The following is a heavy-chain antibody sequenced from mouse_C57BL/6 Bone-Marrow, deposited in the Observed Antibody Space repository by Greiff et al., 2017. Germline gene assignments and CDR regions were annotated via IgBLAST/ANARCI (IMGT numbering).Heavy chain of an antibody. CDR3: ARSGEVNYEDY. V-gene: IGHV1-52*01. CDR1: GYTFTSYW. D-gene: IGHD2-1*01. CDR2: IDPSDSET. J-gene: IGHJ2*01. Sequence: QVQLQQPGAELVRPGSSVKLSCKASGYTFTSYWMHWVKQRPIQGLEWIGNIDPSDSETHYNQKFKDKATLTVDKSSSTDYMQLSSLTCEDSAVYYCARSGEVNYEDYWGQGTTLTVSS.